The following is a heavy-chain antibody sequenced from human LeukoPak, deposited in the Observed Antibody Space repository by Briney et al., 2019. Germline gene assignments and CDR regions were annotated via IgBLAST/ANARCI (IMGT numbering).Heavy chain of an antibody. CDR1: GGSISSSSYY. V-gene: IGHV4-61*05. CDR3: ARVHVDTFMDV. CDR2: IYYSGST. J-gene: IGHJ6*03. D-gene: IGHD5-18*01. Sequence: PSETLSLTCTVSGGSISSSSYYWSWIRQPPGKGLEWIGYIYYSGSTNYNPSLKSRVTISVDTSKNQFSLKLSSVTAADTAVYYCARVHVDTFMDVWGKGTTVTVSS.